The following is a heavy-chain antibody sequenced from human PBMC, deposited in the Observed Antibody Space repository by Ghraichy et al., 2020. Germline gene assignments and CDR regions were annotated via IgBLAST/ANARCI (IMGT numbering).Heavy chain of an antibody. J-gene: IGHJ4*02. CDR1: GFTCSSDA. CDR3: AKRGTICTGGTFSKYYFDY. Sequence: GGSLRLSCAASGFTCSSDAISWVLWPPGKGLKWVSTVSSSGVTTYYADSVRGRSAISRDNSKKTLYLQMSSLRADDAALYYCAKRGTICTGGTFSKYYFDYWGQGTLVNVYS. CDR2: VSSSGVTT. D-gene: IGHD2-8*02. V-gene: IGHV3-23*01.